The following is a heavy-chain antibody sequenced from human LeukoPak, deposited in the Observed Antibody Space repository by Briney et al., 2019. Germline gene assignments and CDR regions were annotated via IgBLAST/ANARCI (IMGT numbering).Heavy chain of an antibody. CDR2: ISSGSGTI. Sequence: GGSPRLSCAASGFTFNKYNMDWVRQAPGKGLEWVSYISSGSGTIYYADSVKGRFTISRDNAKNSLYLQMNSLRAEDTASYHCARKGLGGELGGFDYWGQGTLVTVSS. CDR3: ARKGLGGELGGFDY. J-gene: IGHJ4*02. V-gene: IGHV3-48*04. CDR1: GFTFNKYN. D-gene: IGHD1-26*01.